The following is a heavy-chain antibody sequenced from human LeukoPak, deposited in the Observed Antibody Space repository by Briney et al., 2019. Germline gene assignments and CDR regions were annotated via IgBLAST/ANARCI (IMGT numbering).Heavy chain of an antibody. CDR3: GRGGGNYDYVWGSYRFLVY. CDR2: IYSGGST. Sequence: GGSLRLSCAPSGFTFSAYWMSWVRQAPGKGLEWVSVIYSGGSTYYADSVKGRFTISRHNSKNTLYLQMNSLRAEDTAVYYCGRGGGNYDYVWGSYRFLVYWGQGTLVTVSS. D-gene: IGHD3-16*02. CDR1: GFTFSAYW. V-gene: IGHV3-53*04. J-gene: IGHJ4*02.